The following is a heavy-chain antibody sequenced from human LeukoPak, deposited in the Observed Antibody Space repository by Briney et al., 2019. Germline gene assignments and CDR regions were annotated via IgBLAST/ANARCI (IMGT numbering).Heavy chain of an antibody. V-gene: IGHV4-31*03. CDR3: ARDKPHYGMNV. J-gene: IGHJ6*02. Sequence: PSETLSLTCTVSGGSISSGGYYWSWIRQHPGKGLEWIGYIYYSGSTYYNPSLKSRVTISVDTSKNQFSLKLSSVTAADTAVYYCARDKPHYGMNVWGQGTTVTVSS. CDR2: IYYSGST. CDR1: GGSISSGGYY.